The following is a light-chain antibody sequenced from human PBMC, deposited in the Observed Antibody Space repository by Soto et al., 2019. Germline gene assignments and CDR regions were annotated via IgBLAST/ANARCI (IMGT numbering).Light chain of an antibody. J-gene: IGKJ2*01. CDR3: QQRSNWPPYT. V-gene: IGKV3-11*01. CDR1: QIVSSY. Sequence: EIVLTQSPATLSLSPGERATLSCRASQIVSSYLAWYQQKPGQAPRLLIYDASNRATGIPARFSGSGSGTDFPLTISRLEPEDFAVYYCQQRSNWPPYTCGLGTKLEIK. CDR2: DAS.